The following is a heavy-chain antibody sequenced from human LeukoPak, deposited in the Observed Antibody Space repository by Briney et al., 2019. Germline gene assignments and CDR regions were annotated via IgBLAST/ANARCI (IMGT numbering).Heavy chain of an antibody. CDR1: GFTFSSYA. V-gene: IGHV3-30-3*01. CDR3: ARDYYYDKVLDY. J-gene: IGHJ4*02. Sequence: GGSLRLSCAASGFTFSSYAMHWVRQAPGKGLEWVAVISYDGSNKYYADSVKGRFTISRDNSKNTLYLQMNSLRAEDTAVYYCARDYYYDKVLDYWGQGTLVTVSS. CDR2: ISYDGSNK. D-gene: IGHD3-22*01.